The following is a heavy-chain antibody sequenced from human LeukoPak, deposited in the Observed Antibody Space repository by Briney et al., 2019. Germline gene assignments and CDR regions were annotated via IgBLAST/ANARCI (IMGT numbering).Heavy chain of an antibody. V-gene: IGHV3-30*02. CDR3: AKDLRPPFGGVMGFDY. Sequence: GGSLRLSCAASGFTFSSYGMHWVRQAPGKGLEWVAFIRYDGSNKYYADSVKGRFTISRDNSKNTLYLQMNSLRAEDTAVYYCAKDLRPPFGGVMGFDYWGQGTLVTVSS. CDR1: GFTFSSYG. D-gene: IGHD3-16*01. CDR2: IRYDGSNK. J-gene: IGHJ4*02.